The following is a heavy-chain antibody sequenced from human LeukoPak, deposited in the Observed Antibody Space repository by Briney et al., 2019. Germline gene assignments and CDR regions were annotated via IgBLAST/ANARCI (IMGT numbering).Heavy chain of an antibody. CDR3: ARVKAAALMAIDY. J-gene: IGHJ4*02. V-gene: IGHV3-7*01. D-gene: IGHD6-13*01. Sequence: GGSLRLSCAASGFTFSSYWMSWVRQAPGKGLEGVANIKQDGSEKYYVDSVKGRFTISRDSTKNSLFLQMNSLRAEDTAVYYCARVKAAALMAIDYWGQGTLVTVSS. CDR1: GFTFSSYW. CDR2: IKQDGSEK.